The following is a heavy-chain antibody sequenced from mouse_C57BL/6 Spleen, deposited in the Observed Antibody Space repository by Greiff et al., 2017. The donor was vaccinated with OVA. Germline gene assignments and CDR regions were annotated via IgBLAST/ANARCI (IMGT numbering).Heavy chain of an antibody. CDR1: GYAFSSSW. CDR3: ARMGPYYLDY. V-gene: IGHV1-82*01. D-gene: IGHD4-1*01. Sequence: QVQLQQSGPELVKPGASVKISCKASGYAFSSSWMNWVKQRPGKGLEWIGRIYPGDGDTNYNGKFKGKATLTADKSSSTAYMQLSSLTSEDSAVYFCARMGPYYLDYWGQGTTLTVSS. CDR2: IYPGDGDT. J-gene: IGHJ2*01.